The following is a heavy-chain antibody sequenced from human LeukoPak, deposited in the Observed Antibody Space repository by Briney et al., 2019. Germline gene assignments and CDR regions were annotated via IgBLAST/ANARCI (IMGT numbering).Heavy chain of an antibody. CDR3: ARGYYYDSSDLSY. D-gene: IGHD3-22*01. J-gene: IGHJ4*02. CDR2: ISGSGGST. V-gene: IGHV3-23*01. CDR1: GFTFSSYA. Sequence: GGSLRLSCAASGFTFSSYAMSWVRQAPGKGLEWVSAISGSGGSTYYADSVKGRFTISRDNSKNSLYLQMNSLRAEDTAVYYCARGYYYDSSDLSYWGQGTLVTVSS.